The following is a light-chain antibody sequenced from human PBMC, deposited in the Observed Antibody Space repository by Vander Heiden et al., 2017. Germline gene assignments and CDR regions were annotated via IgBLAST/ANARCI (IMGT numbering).Light chain of an antibody. V-gene: IGLV3-21*02. CDR3: QVWDSSSDHVV. CDR2: DDS. CDR1: NIGRKS. J-gene: IGLJ2*01. Sequence: SYVLTQPPSVSVAPGQTAMVTCGGNNIGRKSVHWYQQKPGQAPVLVVFDDSHRPSGIPERFSGSNSGDTATLTISRVEAGDEADYYCQVWDSSSDHVVFGGGTKLTVL.